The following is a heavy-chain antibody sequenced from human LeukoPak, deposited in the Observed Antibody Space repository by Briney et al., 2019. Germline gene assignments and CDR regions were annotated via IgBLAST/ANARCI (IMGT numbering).Heavy chain of an antibody. D-gene: IGHD4-23*01. CDR1: GFPFSSYW. Sequence: SGGSLSLSCAASGFPFSSYWMSWVRQPQGKGLVWVSRIASDGSSTTYADSVKGRFSISRDNAKNTLYLRMNSLRVEDTAVYYCARGRPHGNDYWGQGTLVTVSS. J-gene: IGHJ4*02. V-gene: IGHV3-74*01. CDR2: IASDGSST. CDR3: ARGRPHGNDY.